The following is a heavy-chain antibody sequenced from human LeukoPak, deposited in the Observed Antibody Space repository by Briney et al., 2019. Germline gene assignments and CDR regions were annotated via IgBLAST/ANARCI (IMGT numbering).Heavy chain of an antibody. V-gene: IGHV3-33*05. Sequence: PGGSLRLSCAASGLTFDAFGMQWVRQAPGKGLEWVAFISPDGINKKYADFVKGRYTISRDNSEETLYLQVHDLRVEDTGVYICARDWKESHSPYYMDIWGRGTTVIVSS. CDR2: ISPDGINK. CDR3: ARDWKESHSPYYMDI. D-gene: IGHD1-1*01. CDR1: GLTFDAFG. J-gene: IGHJ6*03.